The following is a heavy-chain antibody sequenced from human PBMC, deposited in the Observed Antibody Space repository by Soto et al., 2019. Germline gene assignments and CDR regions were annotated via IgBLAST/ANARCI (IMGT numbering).Heavy chain of an antibody. J-gene: IGHJ3*02. D-gene: IGHD3-3*01. Sequence: PSETLSLTCAVSGGSISSGGYSWSWTRQPPGKGLEWIGYIYHSGSTYYNPSLKSRVTISVDRSKNQFSLKLSSVTAADTAVYYCASTSKYYDFWSGTPPGAFDIWGQGTMVTVSS. CDR2: IYHSGST. CDR3: ASTSKYYDFWSGTPPGAFDI. V-gene: IGHV4-30-2*01. CDR1: GGSISSGGYS.